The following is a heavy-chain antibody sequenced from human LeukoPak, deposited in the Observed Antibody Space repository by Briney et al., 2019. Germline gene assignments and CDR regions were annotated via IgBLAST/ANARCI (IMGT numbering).Heavy chain of an antibody. D-gene: IGHD4-23*01. CDR2: MKEDGGEI. Sequence: GGSLRLSCAASGFIFSEYWMSWVRQAPGKGPEWVANMKEDGGEINYVDSVKGRFTISRDNAKNSLYLQMNRLRAEDTAVYYCVRDRGYSTFDSWGQGTLATVSS. J-gene: IGHJ4*02. V-gene: IGHV3-7*01. CDR1: GFIFSEYW. CDR3: VRDRGYSTFDS.